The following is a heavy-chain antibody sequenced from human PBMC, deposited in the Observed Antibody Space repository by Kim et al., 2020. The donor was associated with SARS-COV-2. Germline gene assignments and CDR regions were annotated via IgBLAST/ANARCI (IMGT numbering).Heavy chain of an antibody. J-gene: IGHJ6*02. V-gene: IGHV1-46*01. D-gene: IGHD3-22*01. Sequence: ASVKVSCKASGYTFTSYYMHWVRQAPGQGLEWMGIINPSGGSTSYAQKFQGRVTMTRDTSTSTVYMELSSLRSEDTAVYYCARDCWPAYYYDSSGHIPRFGPRGYGMDVWGQGTTVTVSS. CDR2: INPSGGST. CDR3: ARDCWPAYYYDSSGHIPRFGPRGYGMDV. CDR1: GYTFTSYY.